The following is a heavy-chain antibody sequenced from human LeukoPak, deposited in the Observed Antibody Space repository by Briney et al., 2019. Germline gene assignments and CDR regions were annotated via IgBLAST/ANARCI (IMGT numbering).Heavy chain of an antibody. Sequence: SVKVSCKASGGTFSSYAISWVRQAPGQGLEWMGGIIPIFGTANYAQKFQGRITITADESTSTAYMELSSLRSEDTAVYYCAVAYCSGGSCYPDVWGQGTTVTVSS. CDR2: IIPIFGTA. CDR3: AVAYCSGGSCYPDV. CDR1: GGTFSSYA. J-gene: IGHJ6*02. D-gene: IGHD2-15*01. V-gene: IGHV1-69*13.